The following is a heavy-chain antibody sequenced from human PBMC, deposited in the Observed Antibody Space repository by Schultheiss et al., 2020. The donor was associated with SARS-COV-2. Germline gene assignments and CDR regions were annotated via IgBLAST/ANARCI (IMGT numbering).Heavy chain of an antibody. Sequence: GEPLKISCAASGFTFSSYAMSWVRQAPGKGLEWVSAISGSGGSTYYADSVKGRFTISRDNSKNTLYLQMNSLRAEDTAVYYCAKGLYGPNWYFDLWGRGTLVTVSS. D-gene: IGHD4/OR15-4a*01. CDR3: AKGLYGPNWYFDL. V-gene: IGHV3-23*01. J-gene: IGHJ2*01. CDR2: ISGSGGST. CDR1: GFTFSSYA.